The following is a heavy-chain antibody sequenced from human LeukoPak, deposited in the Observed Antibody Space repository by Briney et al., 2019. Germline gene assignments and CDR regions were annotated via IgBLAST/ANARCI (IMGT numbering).Heavy chain of an antibody. V-gene: IGHV3-21*01. CDR2: ISSSSSCI. J-gene: IGHJ4*02. CDR3: ARDLSAVAGTYYFDY. Sequence: GGSLRLSSAASGFTFSSYSMNWVRQAPGKGLEWVSSISSSSSCIYYADSVKGRFTISRDNAKNSLYLQMNSLRAEDTAVYYCARDLSAVAGTYYFDYWGQGTLVTVSS. CDR1: GFTFSSYS. D-gene: IGHD6-19*01.